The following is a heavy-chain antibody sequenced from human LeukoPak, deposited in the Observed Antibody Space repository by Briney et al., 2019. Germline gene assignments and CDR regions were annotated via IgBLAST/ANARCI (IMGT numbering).Heavy chain of an antibody. V-gene: IGHV4-34*01. CDR1: GDSIRSYY. Sequence: SETLSLTCTFSGDSIRSYYWSWIRQPPGKGLEWIGEITHSGGTNYNPSLKTRVTISVDTSKNQFSLKLSSVTAADTAVYYCARGDHRDYTFYHYFGMNVWGQGTTVAVPS. CDR3: ARGDHRDYTFYHYFGMNV. CDR2: ITHSGGT. J-gene: IGHJ6*02. D-gene: IGHD4-17*01.